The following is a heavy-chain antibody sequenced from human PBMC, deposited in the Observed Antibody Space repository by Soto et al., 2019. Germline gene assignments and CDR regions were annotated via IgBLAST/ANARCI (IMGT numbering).Heavy chain of an antibody. CDR1: GFTFSRYW. J-gene: IGHJ3*02. Sequence: EVQLVESGGGLVQPGGSLRLSCAASGFTFSRYWIHWVRQAPGKGLVWVSRINSDGSSTTYADSVKGRFTISRDNAKNTLYLQLNSLGAEDTAVYYCSREEIFGVVIDAFDIWGQGTMVTVSS. V-gene: IGHV3-74*01. CDR2: INSDGSST. D-gene: IGHD3-3*01. CDR3: SREEIFGVVIDAFDI.